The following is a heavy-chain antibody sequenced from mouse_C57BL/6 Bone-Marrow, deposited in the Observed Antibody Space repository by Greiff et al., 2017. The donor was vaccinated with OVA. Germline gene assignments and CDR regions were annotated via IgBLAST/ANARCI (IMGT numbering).Heavy chain of an antibody. Sequence: VQLQQSGAELARPGASVKLSCKASGYTFPSYGLSWVKQRTGQGLAWIGELYPRSGNTYYNEKFKGKATLTADKSSSTAYMELRSLTSEDSAVYFCARDDGYYPFAYWGQGTLVTVSA. CDR3: ARDDGYYPFAY. CDR1: GYTFPSYG. V-gene: IGHV1-81*01. J-gene: IGHJ3*01. CDR2: LYPRSGNT. D-gene: IGHD2-3*01.